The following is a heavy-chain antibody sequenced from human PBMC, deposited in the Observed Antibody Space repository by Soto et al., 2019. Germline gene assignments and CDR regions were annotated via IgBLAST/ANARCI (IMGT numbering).Heavy chain of an antibody. J-gene: IGHJ6*03. V-gene: IGHV4-34*01. D-gene: IGHD3-10*01. CDR1: GGSFSGYY. CDR2: INHSGST. CDR3: ARGHGNYGAGSGPYYYLYMDV. Sequence: PSETLSLTCAVYGGSFSGYYWSWIRQPPGKGLEWIGEINHSGSTNYNPSLKSRVTISVDTSKNQFSLKLSSVTAADTSVYYCARGHGNYGAGSGPYYYLYMDVWGNGTRVT.